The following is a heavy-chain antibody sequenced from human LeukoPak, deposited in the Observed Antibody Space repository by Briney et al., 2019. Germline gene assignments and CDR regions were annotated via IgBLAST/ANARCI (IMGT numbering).Heavy chain of an antibody. CDR2: IYYSWSA. CDR3: ARVDVDYGADGKFDY. Sequence: SETLSLTCTVSGGSISSDCWCWIWHRPRQGMGWVGYIYYSWSANYNSYRTRRVTISVDTSKYQFSLKLSSVTAADTAVYYCARVDVDYGADGKFDYWGQGTLVTVSS. J-gene: IGHJ4*02. CDR1: GGSISSDC. D-gene: IGHD4-17*01. V-gene: IGHV4-59*01.